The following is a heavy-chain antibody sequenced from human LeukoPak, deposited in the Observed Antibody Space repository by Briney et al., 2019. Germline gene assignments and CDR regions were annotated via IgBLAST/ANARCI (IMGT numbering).Heavy chain of an antibody. Sequence: GGSLRLSCAASGFTFSSYGMHWVRQAPGKGLEWVAVIWFDGSNKYYEDSVKGRFTISRDNSKNTLYLQMNSLRAENTAVYYCARALEVRGVPYYGLDVWGQGTTVTVSS. CDR3: ARALEVRGVPYYGLDV. V-gene: IGHV3-33*01. CDR1: GFTFSSYG. J-gene: IGHJ6*02. CDR2: IWFDGSNK. D-gene: IGHD2-8*02.